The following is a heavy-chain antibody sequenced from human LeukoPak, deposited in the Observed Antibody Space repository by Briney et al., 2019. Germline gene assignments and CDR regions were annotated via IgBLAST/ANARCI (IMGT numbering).Heavy chain of an antibody. Sequence: PGESLKISCKGSGYIFNSYWIAWGRQMPGKGLEWRGIIYPGDSDTRYSPSFQGQVTMSADKSNSTAYLQWSSLKASDTAMYYCARAYYEVPQWFDPWGQGTLVTVSS. J-gene: IGHJ5*02. CDR1: GYIFNSYW. CDR2: IYPGDSDT. V-gene: IGHV5-51*01. CDR3: ARAYYEVPQWFDP. D-gene: IGHD3-3*01.